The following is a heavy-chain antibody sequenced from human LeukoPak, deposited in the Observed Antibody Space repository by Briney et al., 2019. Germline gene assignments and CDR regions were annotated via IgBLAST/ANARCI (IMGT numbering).Heavy chain of an antibody. Sequence: GGSLRLSCAASGFTFSRYWMHWVRHAPGKGLVWVSHMNSDGSNTNYADFVKGRFTISRDNAKNTLYLQMNSLRAEDTAVYYCARRYYDSNDYWGQGTLVTVSS. CDR1: GFTFSRYW. J-gene: IGHJ4*02. CDR3: ARRYYDSNDY. CDR2: MNSDGSNT. D-gene: IGHD3-22*01. V-gene: IGHV3-74*01.